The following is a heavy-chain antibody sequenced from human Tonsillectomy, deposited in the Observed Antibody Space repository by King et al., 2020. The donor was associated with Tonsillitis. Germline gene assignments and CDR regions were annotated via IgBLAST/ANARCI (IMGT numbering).Heavy chain of an antibody. V-gene: IGHV3-11*01. D-gene: IGHD3-10*01. J-gene: IGHJ6*02. CDR3: ARDRWFGGV. CDR2: ISYSGGTI. CDR1: GFTFSDHY. Sequence: VQLVESGGGLVKPGESLRLSCAASGFTFSDHYMSWIRQAPGKGLEWVSYISYSGGTIYYADSVKVRFTISRDNAKNSRFLQMNSLRAEDTAVYYCARDRWFGGVWGQGTTVTVSS.